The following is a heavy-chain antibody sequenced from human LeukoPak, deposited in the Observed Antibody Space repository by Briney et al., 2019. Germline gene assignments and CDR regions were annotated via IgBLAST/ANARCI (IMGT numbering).Heavy chain of an antibody. V-gene: IGHV3-7*01. J-gene: IGHJ6*03. CDR3: ARVAITTTYYYYMDV. CDR2: IKQDGSGK. D-gene: IGHD3-3*01. CDR1: GFTFSSYW. Sequence: GGSLRLSCAASGFTFSSYWMSWVRQAPGKGLEWVANIKQDGSGKYYVDSVKGRFTISRDNAKNSLYLQMNSLRAEDTAVYYCARVAITTTYYYYMDVWGKGTTVTVSS.